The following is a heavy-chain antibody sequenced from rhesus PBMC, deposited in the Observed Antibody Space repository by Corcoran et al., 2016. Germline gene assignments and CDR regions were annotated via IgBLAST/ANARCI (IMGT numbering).Heavy chain of an antibody. Sequence: QVTLTESGPALVTPTQTLTLTCPFSGFSLRTRGIGLGCIRQPSRKTLEWLAHIYWDDDKRYSTSLKSRLTISKDTSKNQVVLTMTNMDPVDTATYYCVRRSDYGKFDYWGQGVLVTVSS. CDR3: VRRSDYGKFDY. J-gene: IGHJ4*01. D-gene: IGHD4-35*01. CDR1: GFSLRTRGIG. V-gene: IGHV2-1*01. CDR2: IYWDDDK.